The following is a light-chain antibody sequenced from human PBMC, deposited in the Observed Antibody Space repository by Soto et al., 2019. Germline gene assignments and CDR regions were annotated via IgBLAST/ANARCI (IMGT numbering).Light chain of an antibody. CDR3: SSYTSSSPWV. J-gene: IGLJ3*02. Sequence: QSVLTQPASVSGSPGQSITISCTGTSSDVGGYNYVSWYQQHPGKAPKLMIYDVSNRPSGVSNRFSGSKSGNTASLTISGLQAEDAADYYCSSYTSSSPWVFGGGTKLTVL. CDR2: DVS. V-gene: IGLV2-14*01. CDR1: SSDVGGYNY.